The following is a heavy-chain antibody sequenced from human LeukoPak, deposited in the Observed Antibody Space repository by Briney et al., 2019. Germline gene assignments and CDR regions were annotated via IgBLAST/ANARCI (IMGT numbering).Heavy chain of an antibody. CDR2: INPDDSDT. CDR1: GYSFTSYW. CDR3: ARSRPFFDP. J-gene: IGHJ5*02. Sequence: GESLKISCNGSGYSFTSYWIGWVGQMPGKSLEWMGIINPDDSDTRYSPSFQGQVTISADKSISTAYLQWRSLKASDTAMYYCARSRPFFDPWGQGTLVTVSS. V-gene: IGHV5-51*01.